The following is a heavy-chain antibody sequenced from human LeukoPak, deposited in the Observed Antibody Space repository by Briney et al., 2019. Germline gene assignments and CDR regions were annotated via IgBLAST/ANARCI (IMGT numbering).Heavy chain of an antibody. D-gene: IGHD1-26*01. CDR3: ATQPQGGSYHQTLDY. CDR1: GFTVSSNY. J-gene: IGHJ4*02. CDR2: IYSGGST. Sequence: GGSLRLSCAVSGFTVSSNYMSWVRQAPGKGLEWVSVIYSGGSTYYADSVKGRFTISRDNSKNTLYLQMNSLRAEDTAVYYCATQPQGGSYHQTLDYWGQGTLVTVSS. V-gene: IGHV3-66*01.